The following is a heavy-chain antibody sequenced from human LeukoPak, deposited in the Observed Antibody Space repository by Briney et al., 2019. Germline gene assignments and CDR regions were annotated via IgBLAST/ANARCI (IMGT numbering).Heavy chain of an antibody. J-gene: IGHJ5*02. CDR1: GFTFSDYY. Sequence: PGGSLRLSCAASGFTFSDYYMSWLRQAPGKGLEWVSYISSSGSTIYYADSVKGRFTISRDNAKNSLYLQMNSLRAEDTAVYYCARDRRITMVRGVIAWFDPWGQGTLVTVSS. CDR2: ISSSGSTI. D-gene: IGHD3-10*01. CDR3: ARDRRITMVRGVIAWFDP. V-gene: IGHV3-11*01.